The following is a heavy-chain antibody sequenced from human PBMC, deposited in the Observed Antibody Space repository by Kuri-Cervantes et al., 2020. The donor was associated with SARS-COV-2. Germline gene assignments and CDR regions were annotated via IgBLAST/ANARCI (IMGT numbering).Heavy chain of an antibody. CDR2: INPSGGST. CDR3: ARKTRGTFHLDY. V-gene: IGHV1-46*01. CDR1: GYTFTSYY. J-gene: IGHJ4*02. D-gene: IGHD1-26*01. Sequence: ASVKVSCKASGYTFTSYYMHWVRQAPGQGLEWMGIINPSGGSTSYAQKFQGRVTMTRDTSTNTAYMELTSLGSQDTAVYYCARKTRGTFHLDYWGPGTPVTVSS.